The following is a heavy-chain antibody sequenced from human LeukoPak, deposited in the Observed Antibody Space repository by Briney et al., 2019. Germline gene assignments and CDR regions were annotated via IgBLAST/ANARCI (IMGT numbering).Heavy chain of an antibody. J-gene: IGHJ3*02. D-gene: IGHD4-11*01. CDR1: GFTFSSYS. Sequence: GFLRLSCAASGFTFSSYSMNWVRQAPGKGLEWVSSISSSSSYIYYADSVKGRFTISRDNAKNSLYLQMNSLRAEDTAVYYCARAAAGLYSNYVIDAFDIWGQGTMVTVSS. V-gene: IGHV3-21*01. CDR3: ARAAAGLYSNYVIDAFDI. CDR2: ISSSSSYI.